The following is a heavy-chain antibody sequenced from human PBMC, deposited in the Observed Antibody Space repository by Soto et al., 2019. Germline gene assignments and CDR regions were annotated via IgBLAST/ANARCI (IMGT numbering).Heavy chain of an antibody. J-gene: IGHJ4*01. CDR3: RRTPRHGRVDY. CDR1: GFTFSDYW. V-gene: IGHV3-7*01. CDR2: IQQDGSEK. Sequence: EVQLVESGGGLVRPGGSLRLSCAASGFTFSDYWMSWVRQAPGKGLEWLANIQQDGSEKHYVDSVRGRFTISRDNAKNSVYLQMNSLTADDTAVYYCRRTPRHGRVDYWGHGTLDNVSS. D-gene: IGHD1-7*01.